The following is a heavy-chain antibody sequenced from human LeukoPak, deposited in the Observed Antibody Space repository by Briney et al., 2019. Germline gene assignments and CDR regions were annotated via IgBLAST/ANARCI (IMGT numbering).Heavy chain of an antibody. CDR3: ARDRSSWLFDY. CDR1: GFTFSSYS. D-gene: IGHD6-13*01. Sequence: GSLRLSCAASGFTFSSYSMNWVRQAPGKGLEWVSSISSSSSYIYYADSVKARFTISRDNAKNSLYLQMNSLRAEDTAVYYCARDRSSWLFDYWGQGTLVTVSS. CDR2: ISSSSSYI. V-gene: IGHV3-21*01. J-gene: IGHJ4*02.